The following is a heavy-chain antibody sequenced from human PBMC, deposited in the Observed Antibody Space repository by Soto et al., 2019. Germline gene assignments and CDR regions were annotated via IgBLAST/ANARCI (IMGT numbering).Heavy chain of an antibody. CDR3: AKATTNGGWFNPFDS. D-gene: IGHD6-19*01. J-gene: IGHJ4*02. CDR2: LSGSGTST. V-gene: IGHV3-23*01. CDR1: GFSFGNYA. Sequence: GGALRLSCAASGFSFGNYAMNWCRPAPGKGLGWVSGLSGSGTSTYYADSVKGRFTISRDNSRDTLFLQMNSLTADDTAVYYCAKATTNGGWFNPFDSWGQGALVTVSS.